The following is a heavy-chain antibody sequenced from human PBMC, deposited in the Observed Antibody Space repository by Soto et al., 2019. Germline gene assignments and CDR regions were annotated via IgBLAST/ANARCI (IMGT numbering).Heavy chain of an antibody. D-gene: IGHD3-9*01. J-gene: IGHJ4*02. CDR2: LGGGGDT. CDR1: GFTLGTYT. V-gene: IGHV3-23*01. Sequence: PGGSLRLSCAASGFTLGTYTMNWVRQAPGKGLEWVSALGGGGDTHYAESVKGRFTISRDYSKNILLLQMNSLRDEDSAIYYCTKDRHPDGIWTFDFWGQGTLVTVSS. CDR3: TKDRHPDGIWTFDF.